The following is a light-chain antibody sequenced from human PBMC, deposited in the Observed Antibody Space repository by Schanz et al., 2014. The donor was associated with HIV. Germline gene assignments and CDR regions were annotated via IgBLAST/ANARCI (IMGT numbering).Light chain of an antibody. V-gene: IGKV3-15*01. J-gene: IGKJ2*01. CDR1: QSVRSN. Sequence: EIVMTQSPATLSVSPGETATLSCRASQSVRSNLAWYQQKGGQVPRLLIHGASTRATGIPARFSGSGSGTEFTLTISSLQSEDFALYYCQQYGSSPGTFGQGTKLEIK. CDR2: GAS. CDR3: QQYGSSPGT.